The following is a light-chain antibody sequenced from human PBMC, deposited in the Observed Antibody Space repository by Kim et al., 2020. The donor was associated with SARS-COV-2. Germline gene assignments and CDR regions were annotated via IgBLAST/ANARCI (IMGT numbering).Light chain of an antibody. Sequence: SVSPGERATISCRASQSVISNLAWYQKKPGQAPRLVIYGASTRADGVPARFSGSVSGAEFTLTITNLQPEDCAVYYCQQYNKWMYTFGQGSKLEI. CDR3: QQYNKWMYT. V-gene: IGKV3D-15*01. CDR1: QSVISN. J-gene: IGKJ2*01. CDR2: GAS.